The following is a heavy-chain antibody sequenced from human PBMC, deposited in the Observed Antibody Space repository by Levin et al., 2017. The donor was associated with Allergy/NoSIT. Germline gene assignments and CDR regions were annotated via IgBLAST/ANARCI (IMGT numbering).Heavy chain of an antibody. CDR2: ISPDGSSA. Sequence: GGSLRLSCVASGFDFTGDWMHWVRQVPGKGLVWVSRISPDGSSAKYADSVEGRFSISRDNAKNMVYLQMHSLRAEDTAVYYCVRNREYSSGWYGLADYHRGMDVWGQGTTVTVSS. D-gene: IGHD6-19*01. CDR1: GFDFTGDW. J-gene: IGHJ6*02. CDR3: VRNREYSSGWYGLADYHRGMDV. V-gene: IGHV3-74*01.